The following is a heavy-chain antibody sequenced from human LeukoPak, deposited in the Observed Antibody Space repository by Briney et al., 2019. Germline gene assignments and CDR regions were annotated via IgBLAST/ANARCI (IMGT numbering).Heavy chain of an antibody. CDR1: GFSLSTSGVG. Sequence: SGPTLVKPTQTLTLTCTVSGFSLSTSGVGVVWIRQPPEKALEWLALIYWNDDKRYSPSLKSRHTITKDTSKNQVVLTMTNMDPVDTATYYCAHTTTVVTVDYWGQGTLVTVSS. D-gene: IGHD4-23*01. CDR3: AHTTTVVTVDY. V-gene: IGHV2-5*01. J-gene: IGHJ4*02. CDR2: IYWNDDK.